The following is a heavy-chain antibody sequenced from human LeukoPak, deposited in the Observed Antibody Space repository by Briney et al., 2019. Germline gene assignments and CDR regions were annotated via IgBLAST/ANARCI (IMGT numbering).Heavy chain of an antibody. CDR2: IKSKTDGGTT. CDR1: GFTFSNAW. Sequence: GGSLRLSCAASGFTFSNAWMSWVRQAPGKGLEWVGRIKSKTDGGTTDYAAPVKGRFTISRDDSKNTLYLQMNSLKTEDTAVYYCTTGYCSGGSCYSDAFDIWSQGTMVTVSS. J-gene: IGHJ3*02. D-gene: IGHD2-15*01. CDR3: TTGYCSGGSCYSDAFDI. V-gene: IGHV3-15*01.